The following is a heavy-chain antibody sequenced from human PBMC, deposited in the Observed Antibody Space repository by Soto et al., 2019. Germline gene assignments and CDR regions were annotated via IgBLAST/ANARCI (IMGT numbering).Heavy chain of an antibody. V-gene: IGHV4-34*01. CDR3: ARQRVTMVRGAKYNWFDP. D-gene: IGHD3-10*01. J-gene: IGHJ5*02. Sequence: SETLSLTCAVYCGSFSGYYWSWIRQPPGKGLEWIGEINHSGSTNYNPSLKSRVTISVDTSKNQFSLKLSSVTAADTAVYYCARQRVTMVRGAKYNWFDPWGQGTLVTVSS. CDR2: INHSGST. CDR1: CGSFSGYY.